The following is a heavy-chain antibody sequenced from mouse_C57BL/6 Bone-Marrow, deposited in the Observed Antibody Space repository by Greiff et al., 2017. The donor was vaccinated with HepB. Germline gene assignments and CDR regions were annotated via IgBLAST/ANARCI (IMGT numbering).Heavy chain of an antibody. CDR2: IWWDDDK. CDR3: ARTTTVGAFRYFDV. CDR1: GFSLSTFGMG. Sequence: QVTLKVSGPGILQPSQTLSLTCSFSGFSLSTFGMGVGWIRQPSGKGLEWLAHIWWDDDKYYNPALKSRLTISKDTSNNQVYLKIANVDTADTATYYCARTTTVGAFRYFDVWGTGTTVTVSS. D-gene: IGHD1-1*01. V-gene: IGHV8-8*01. J-gene: IGHJ1*03.